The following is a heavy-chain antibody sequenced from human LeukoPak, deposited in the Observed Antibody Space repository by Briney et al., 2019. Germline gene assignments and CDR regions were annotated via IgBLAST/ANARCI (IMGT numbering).Heavy chain of an antibody. CDR1: GGSTSSYY. CDR3: ARHGAPNYGSGSYYNVFYYYYMDV. D-gene: IGHD3-10*01. CDR2: IYTSGST. V-gene: IGHV4-4*09. J-gene: IGHJ6*03. Sequence: SSETLSLTCTVSGGSTSSYYWSWIRRPPGKGLEWIGNIYTSGSTNYNPSLKSRVTISVDTSKNQFSLKLSSVTAADTAVYYCARHGAPNYGSGSYYNVFYYYYMDVWGKGTTVTVSS.